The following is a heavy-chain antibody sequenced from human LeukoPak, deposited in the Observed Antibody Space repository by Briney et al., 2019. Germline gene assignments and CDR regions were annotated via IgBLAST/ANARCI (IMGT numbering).Heavy chain of an antibody. D-gene: IGHD5-12*01. CDR2: IKSETNGGTT. CDR1: GFTFDIAW. Sequence: PGGSLRLSCAASGFTFDIAWMTWVRQAPGKGLGWVGRIKSETNGGTTDYAAPVKSRFTISRDDSKTTLYLQMNSLKIEDSAMYYCATSSSGYDFLFDYWGQGTLVTVSS. CDR3: ATSSSGYDFLFDY. V-gene: IGHV3-15*01. J-gene: IGHJ4*02.